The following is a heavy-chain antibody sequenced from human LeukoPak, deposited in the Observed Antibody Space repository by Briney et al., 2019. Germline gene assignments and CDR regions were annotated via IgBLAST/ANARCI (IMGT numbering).Heavy chain of an antibody. CDR2: VSASGGIT. Sequence: PGGSLRLSCAGSGFTFTSYVMSWVRQAPGKGLEWVSVVSASGGITYYADSVKGRFTVSRDNSENMLYLQMNSLRAEDTAVYYCARHYLISTGYYYDALDVWGQGTMVTVSS. V-gene: IGHV3-23*01. D-gene: IGHD3-9*01. CDR1: GFTFTSYV. J-gene: IGHJ3*01. CDR3: ARHYLISTGYYYDALDV.